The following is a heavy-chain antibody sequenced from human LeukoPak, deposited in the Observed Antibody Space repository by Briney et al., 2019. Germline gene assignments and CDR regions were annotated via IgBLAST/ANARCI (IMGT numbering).Heavy chain of an antibody. Sequence: GGSLRLSCAASGFTFSDYYMTWIRQAPGKGLEWVSHISRSSGTIYYADSVQGRCTVSRDNGKKSLYLQMSYLRAEDTAVYYCVREAKMTNILWGQGTLVTVSS. CDR2: ISRSSGTI. CDR1: GFTFSDYY. D-gene: IGHD2-21*01. V-gene: IGHV3-11*01. J-gene: IGHJ1*01. CDR3: VREAKMTNIL.